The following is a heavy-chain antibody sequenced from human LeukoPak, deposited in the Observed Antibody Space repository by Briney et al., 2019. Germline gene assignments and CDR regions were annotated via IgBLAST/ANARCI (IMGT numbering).Heavy chain of an antibody. D-gene: IGHD3-10*01. V-gene: IGHV3-23*01. CDR1: GFMFRGYA. Sequence: GGSLRLSCAASGFMFRGYAMSWVRQAPGKGLEWVSGISDTGGSTYYADSAKGRFTISRDNSKNTLYLQMNSLRVEDTALYFCAKTYYYLSGSLPEDYWGQGTLVTVSS. J-gene: IGHJ4*02. CDR3: AKTYYYLSGSLPEDY. CDR2: ISDTGGST.